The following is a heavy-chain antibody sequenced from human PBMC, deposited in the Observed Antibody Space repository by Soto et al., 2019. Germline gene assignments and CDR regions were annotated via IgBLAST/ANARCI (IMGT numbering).Heavy chain of an antibody. V-gene: IGHV3-21*01. D-gene: IGHD2-15*01. CDR3: ARDRGYDAHDYYYNAMDV. Sequence: EVQLVESGGGLVKPGGSLRLSCISSGFTFRTYTMNWVRQAPGKGLDWVSSIRGFYPYTFYADSVKGRFTITRDNPKNSLYLQMNSLRGEDTAVYYCARDRGYDAHDYYYNAMDVWGQGTTVTVSS. J-gene: IGHJ6*02. CDR1: GFTFRTYT. CDR2: IRGFYPYT.